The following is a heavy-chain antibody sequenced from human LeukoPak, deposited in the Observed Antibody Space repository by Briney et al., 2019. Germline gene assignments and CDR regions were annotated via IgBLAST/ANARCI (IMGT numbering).Heavy chain of an antibody. J-gene: IGHJ6*03. CDR1: GFTFSSYA. CDR2: ISYDGSNK. Sequence: GGSLILSCAASGFTFSSYAMHWVRQAPGKGLEWVAVISYDGSNKYYADSVKGRFTISRDNSKNTLYLQMNSLRAEDTAVYYCARGGYSGYDYSPLYYYMDVWGKGTTVTVSS. CDR3: ARGGYSGYDYSPLYYYMDV. D-gene: IGHD5-12*01. V-gene: IGHV3-30*04.